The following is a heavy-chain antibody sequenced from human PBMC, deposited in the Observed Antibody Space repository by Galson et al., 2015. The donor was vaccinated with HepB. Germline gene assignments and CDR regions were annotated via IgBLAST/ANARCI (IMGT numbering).Heavy chain of an antibody. J-gene: IGHJ4*02. CDR3: AREASSGYYYFDY. CDR1: GFTVSSNY. Sequence: SLRLSCAASGFTVSSNYMTWVRQAPGKGLEWVSTLYRGGRTYYADSVKGRFTISRDNSKNTLFLQMNSLRAEDTAVYYCAREASSGYYYFDYWGQGTLVTVSS. CDR2: LYRGGRT. D-gene: IGHD6-19*01. V-gene: IGHV3-66*01.